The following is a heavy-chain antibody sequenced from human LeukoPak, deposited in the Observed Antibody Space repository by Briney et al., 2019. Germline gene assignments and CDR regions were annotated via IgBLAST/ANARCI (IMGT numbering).Heavy chain of an antibody. J-gene: IGHJ4*02. CDR1: GFTFSSYW. D-gene: IGHD6-13*01. Sequence: GGSLRLSCAASGFTFSSYWMSWVRQAPGKGLEWVANIKQDGSEKYYVDSVKGRFTISRDNAKNSLYLQMNSLRAEDTAVYYCARSSSTGYSSSWVIDYWGQGTLVTVSS. V-gene: IGHV3-7*01. CDR3: ARSSSTGYSSSWVIDY. CDR2: IKQDGSEK.